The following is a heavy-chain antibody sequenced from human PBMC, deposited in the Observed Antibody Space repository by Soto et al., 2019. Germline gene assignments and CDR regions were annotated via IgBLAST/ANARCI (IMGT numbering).Heavy chain of an antibody. CDR2: ISSSSSYI. D-gene: IGHD3-10*01. CDR3: ARDGGSRGGDY. J-gene: IGHJ4*02. Sequence: EVQLVESGGGLVKPGGSLRLSCAASGFTFSSYSMNWVRQAPGKGLEWVSSISSSSSYIYYADSVKGRFTISRDNAKNSLDMQMNSLRAEDTAVYYCARDGGSRGGDYWGQGTLVTVSS. V-gene: IGHV3-21*01. CDR1: GFTFSSYS.